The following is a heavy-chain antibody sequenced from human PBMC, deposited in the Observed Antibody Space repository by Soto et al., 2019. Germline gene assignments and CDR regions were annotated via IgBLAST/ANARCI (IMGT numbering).Heavy chain of an antibody. V-gene: IGHV1-69*01. D-gene: IGHD3-10*01. J-gene: IGHJ4*02. CDR2: IIPIFGTT. CDR3: ARGGEASYYTAGSPPNY. CDR1: VGTFSRYT. Sequence: QVQLVQSGAEVKKPGSSVKVSCKASVGTFSRYTFSWVRQAPGQGLEWMGGIIPIFGTTNYAQKCQDRVTIPADESTSAAYMELSSLRSEDTAVYYCARGGEASYYTAGSPPNYWGQGTLITVSS.